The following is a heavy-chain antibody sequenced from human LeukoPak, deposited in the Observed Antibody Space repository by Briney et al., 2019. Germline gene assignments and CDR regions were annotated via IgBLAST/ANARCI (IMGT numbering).Heavy chain of an antibody. D-gene: IGHD2-2*01. V-gene: IGHV3-23*01. CDR1: GFTFSSYA. Sequence: GGSLRLSCAASGFTFSSYAMSWVRQAPGKGLEWVSAISGSGGSTYYADSVKGRFTISRDNSKNTLYLQMNSLRAEDTAVYYCAKDTPGDCSSISCPFDYWGQGTLVTVSS. J-gene: IGHJ4*02. CDR3: AKDTPGDCSSISCPFDY. CDR2: ISGSGGST.